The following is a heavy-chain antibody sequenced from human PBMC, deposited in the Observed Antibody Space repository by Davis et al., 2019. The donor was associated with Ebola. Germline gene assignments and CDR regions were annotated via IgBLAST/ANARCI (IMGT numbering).Heavy chain of an antibody. Sequence: GESLKISCAASGFTFSSYAMSWVRQAPGKGLEWVSAISGSGGSTYYADSVKGRFTISRDNSKNMLYLQMNSLRDEDTAIYYCAREWFGETDWGQGTLVTVSS. J-gene: IGHJ4*02. V-gene: IGHV3-23*01. CDR2: ISGSGGST. D-gene: IGHD3-10*01. CDR1: GFTFSSYA. CDR3: AREWFGETD.